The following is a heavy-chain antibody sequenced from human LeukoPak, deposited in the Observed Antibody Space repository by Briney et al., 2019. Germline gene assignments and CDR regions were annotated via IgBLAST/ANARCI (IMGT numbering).Heavy chain of an antibody. CDR2: ISSSSSTI. V-gene: IGHV3-48*01. Sequence: GGSLRLSCAASGFTFSSYSMNWVRQAPGKGLEWVSYISSSSSTIYYADSVKGRFTISRDNAKNSLYLQMNSLRAEDTAVYYCARDLALRDGYSEPYFDYWGQGTLVTVSS. D-gene: IGHD5-24*01. J-gene: IGHJ4*02. CDR1: GFTFSSYS. CDR3: ARDLALRDGYSEPYFDY.